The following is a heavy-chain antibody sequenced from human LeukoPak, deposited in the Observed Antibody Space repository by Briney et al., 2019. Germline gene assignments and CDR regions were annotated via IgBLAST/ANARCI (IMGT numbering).Heavy chain of an antibody. D-gene: IGHD3-10*01. CDR1: GASINSYY. CDR2: IYYSGNT. V-gene: IGHV4-59*01. CDR3: ARVGSTMARDYFDY. J-gene: IGHJ4*02. Sequence: SETLSLTCTVSGASINSYYWSWIRQPPGKGVEWIAYIYYSGNTNKNSSLKSRVTISVDTSKNQFSLKLSSVTAADTAVYYCARVGSTMARDYFDYWGQGTLVSVSS.